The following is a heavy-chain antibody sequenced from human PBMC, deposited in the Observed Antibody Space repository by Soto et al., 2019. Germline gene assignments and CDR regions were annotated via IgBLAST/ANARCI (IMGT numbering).Heavy chain of an antibody. J-gene: IGHJ5*02. V-gene: IGHV6-1*01. CDR2: TYYRPKWFN. D-gene: IGHD3-3*02. CDR1: VDSVSNNSAA. CDR3: PRECRLAASIFHNWFDP. Sequence: SQTRSLTCAISVDSVSNNSAAWNWIRQSPSRGLEWLGRTYYRPKWFNNYALSVKGRITINPDTSKNQFSLQRNAVTPEDTAVCYCPRECRLAASIFHNWFDPWGQGTLFNVSS.